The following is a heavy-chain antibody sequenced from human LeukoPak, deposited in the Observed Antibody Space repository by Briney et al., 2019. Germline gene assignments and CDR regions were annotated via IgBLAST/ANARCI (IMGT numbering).Heavy chain of an antibody. CDR3: AKDSGGRYYGFEDY. CDR2: INQVGSEK. Sequence: GGSLRLSCAASGFTISFYWMGWVRQAPGKGLEWVANINQVGSEKNYVDSVKGRFTISRDNSKNTLYVQMNSLRVEDTAVYFCAKDSGGRYYGFEDYWGQGTLVTVSS. V-gene: IGHV3-7*01. D-gene: IGHD1-26*01. J-gene: IGHJ4*02. CDR1: GFTISFYW.